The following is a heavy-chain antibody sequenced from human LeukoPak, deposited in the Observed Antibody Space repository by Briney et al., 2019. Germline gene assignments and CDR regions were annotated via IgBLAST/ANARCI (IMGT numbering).Heavy chain of an antibody. CDR3: ARGEAAASFDY. CDR2: ITSSSSTI. J-gene: IGHJ4*02. Sequence: GGSLRLSCAASGFTFSSYSMNWVRQAPGKGLEWVSYITSSSSTIYYADSVKGRFTISRDNAKNSLYLQMNSLRAEDTAVYYCARGEAAASFDYWGQGTLVTVSS. CDR1: GFTFSSYS. D-gene: IGHD6-13*01. V-gene: IGHV3-48*04.